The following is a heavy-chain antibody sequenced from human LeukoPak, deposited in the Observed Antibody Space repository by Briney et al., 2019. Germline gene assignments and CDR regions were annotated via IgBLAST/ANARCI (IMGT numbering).Heavy chain of an antibody. CDR3: ARGSYCSSTSCYLHRDNWFDP. CDR2: IYYSGST. CDR1: GGSISSSSYY. D-gene: IGHD2-2*01. J-gene: IGHJ5*02. Sequence: SETLSLTCTVSGGSISSSSYYWGWIRQPPGKGLEWIGTIYYSGSTYYNPSLKSRVTISVDTSKNQFSLKLSSVTAADTAVYYCARGSYCSSTSCYLHRDNWFDPWGQGTLVTVSS. V-gene: IGHV4-39*01.